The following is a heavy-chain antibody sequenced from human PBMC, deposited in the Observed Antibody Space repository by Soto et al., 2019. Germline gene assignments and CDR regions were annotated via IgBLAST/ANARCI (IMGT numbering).Heavy chain of an antibody. V-gene: IGHV1-18*01. J-gene: IGHJ4*02. Sequence: ASVKVSCKGFGYSYMKYGINWVRQAPGQGLEWVGWISPYIGYTHAAQKFHGRLTLTTDTAASTAYMELRILRYDETALYYSDPEASVLVPAAQYRRFNSSRRGTLSTISS. D-gene: IGHD2-2*01. CDR1: GYSYMKYG. CDR2: ISPYIGYT. CDR3: DPEASVLVPAAQYRRFNS.